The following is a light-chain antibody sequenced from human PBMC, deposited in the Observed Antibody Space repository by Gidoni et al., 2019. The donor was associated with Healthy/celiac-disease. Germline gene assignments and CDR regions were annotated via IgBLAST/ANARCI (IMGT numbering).Light chain of an antibody. Sequence: EVVRTQSALSLPVTLGQPASSSCTASQLLVYSGGNHFFKWFQQRPGPSPRRLNYKVSNRDSGLPERCSGSGSGAYFTLKISRVDAEYVGFYYRLQGTHCPRTFGQXTKVEIK. CDR2: KVS. J-gene: IGKJ1*01. CDR1: QLLVYSGGNHF. CDR3: LQGTHCPRT. V-gene: IGKV2-30*01.